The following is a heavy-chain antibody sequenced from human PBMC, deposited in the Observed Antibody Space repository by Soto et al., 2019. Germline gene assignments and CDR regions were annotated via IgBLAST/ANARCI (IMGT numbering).Heavy chain of an antibody. J-gene: IGHJ4*02. V-gene: IGHV3-23*01. CDR1: VFSLNSHA. CDR2: VSGNGLTI. D-gene: IGHD2-15*01. Sequence: PGWSLRLSCAASVFSLNSHAMSGFRQSPGKGLQWVAGVSGNGLTIYYADSVKGRLTISRDNSKNTLYLQMNSLRAEDTAVYYCAKYAAKYCRGGPCCSDYWGQAPLVTGSS. CDR3: AKYAAKYCRGGPCCSDY.